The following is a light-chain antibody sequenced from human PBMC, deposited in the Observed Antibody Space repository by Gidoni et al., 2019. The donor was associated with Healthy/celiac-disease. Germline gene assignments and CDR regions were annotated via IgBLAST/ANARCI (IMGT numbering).Light chain of an antibody. J-gene: IGKJ2*02. CDR3: QQLGT. V-gene: IGKV3-15*01. CDR2: GAS. Sequence: EIVMTQSPATLSVSPGERATLSCRASQSVSSNLAWYQQKPGQAPRLLIYGASTRATGIPARFNGSGSGTEFTLTISSLQSEDFAVYYCQQLGTFXQXTKLEIK. CDR1: QSVSSN.